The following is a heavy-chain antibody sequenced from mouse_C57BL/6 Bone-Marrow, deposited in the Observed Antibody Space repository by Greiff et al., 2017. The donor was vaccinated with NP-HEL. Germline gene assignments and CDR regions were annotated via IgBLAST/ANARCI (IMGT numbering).Heavy chain of an antibody. V-gene: IGHV1-47*01. Sequence: QVQLKESGAELVKPGASVKMSCKASGYTFTTYPIEWMKQSHGKCLEWIGTFHPYNDDTKCNEKFKGKATLTVEKSSSTVYLDLSRLTSDDSAVYYCARRSNFDYAMDYWGRGTSVTVSS. D-gene: IGHD1-1*01. J-gene: IGHJ4*01. CDR1: GYTFTTYP. CDR3: ARRSNFDYAMDY. CDR2: FHPYNDDT.